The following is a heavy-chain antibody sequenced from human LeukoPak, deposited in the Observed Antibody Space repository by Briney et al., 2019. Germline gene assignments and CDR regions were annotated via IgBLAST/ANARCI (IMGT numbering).Heavy chain of an antibody. D-gene: IGHD3-22*01. Sequence: SVRVSCKASGGTFSSYAISWVRQAPGQGLEWMGGIIPIFGTANYAQKFQGRVTITADESTSTAYMELSSLRSEDTAVYYCAAYYYDSSGSPGGYYYYMDVWGKGTMVTVSS. CDR2: IIPIFGTA. CDR1: GGTFSSYA. CDR3: AAYYYDSSGSPGGYYYYMDV. V-gene: IGHV1-69*13. J-gene: IGHJ6*03.